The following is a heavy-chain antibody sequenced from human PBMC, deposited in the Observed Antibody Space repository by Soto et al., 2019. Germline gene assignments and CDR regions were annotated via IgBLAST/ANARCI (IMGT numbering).Heavy chain of an antibody. J-gene: IGHJ3*02. Sequence: QPGGSLRLSCAASGFTFSSYAMSWVRQAPGKGLEWVSAISGSGGSTYYADSVKGRFTITRHNSKNTLYLQMNSLRAKDTAVYYCAKARGYCSSTSCHHDAFDIWGKGTMVTVSS. D-gene: IGHD2-2*01. CDR3: AKARGYCSSTSCHHDAFDI. V-gene: IGHV3-23*01. CDR1: GFTFSSYA. CDR2: ISGSGGST.